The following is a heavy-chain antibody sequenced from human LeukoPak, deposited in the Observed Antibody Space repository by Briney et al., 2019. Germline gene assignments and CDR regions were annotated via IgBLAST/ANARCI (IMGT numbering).Heavy chain of an antibody. CDR3: ARDTSLQPWPRTFDY. V-gene: IGHV7-4-1*02. D-gene: IGHD5-24*01. CDR1: GYTFTSYA. Sequence: ASVKVSCKASGYTFTSYAMNWVRQAPGQGLEWMGWINTNTGNPTYAQGFTGRFVFSLDTSVSTAYLQISSLKAEGTAVYYCARDTSLQPWPRTFDYWGQGTLVTVSS. J-gene: IGHJ4*02. CDR2: INTNTGNP.